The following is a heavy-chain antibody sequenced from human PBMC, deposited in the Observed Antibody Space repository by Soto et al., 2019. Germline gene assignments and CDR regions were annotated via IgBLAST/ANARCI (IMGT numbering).Heavy chain of an antibody. D-gene: IGHD3-10*02. J-gene: IGHJ6*02. Sequence: GESLKISCQGSGYSFPNFWIGWVRQMPGKGLEWMGTIYPVDSDTRYNPSFQGQVTISVDKPTSTAYIEWNSLKASDTAMYYCARSSHDVLLGMDVWGQGTTVTV. CDR2: IYPVDSDT. CDR1: GYSFPNFW. V-gene: IGHV5-51*01. CDR3: ARSSHDVLLGMDV.